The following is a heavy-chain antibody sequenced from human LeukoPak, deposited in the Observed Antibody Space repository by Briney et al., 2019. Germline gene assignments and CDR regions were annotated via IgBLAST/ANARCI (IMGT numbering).Heavy chain of an antibody. CDR3: ARAPGYCSSTTCDKRFDP. J-gene: IGHJ5*02. CDR2: MNPNTGNT. D-gene: IGHD2-2*02. CDR1: EYTFTTSD. V-gene: IGHV1-8*01. Sequence: ASVKVSCKASEYTFTTSDINWVRQATGQGLEWMGWMNPNTGNTGYAQRFQGRVTMTRDTSISTAYMELSSLRSEDTAVYYCARAPGYCSSTTCDKRFDPWGQGTLVTVSS.